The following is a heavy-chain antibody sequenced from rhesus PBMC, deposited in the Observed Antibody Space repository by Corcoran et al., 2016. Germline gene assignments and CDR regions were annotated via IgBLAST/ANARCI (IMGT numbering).Heavy chain of an antibody. CDR3: ARDTGLDY. D-gene: IGHD3S6*01. J-gene: IGHJ4*01. CDR1: GYSFTSYW. CDR2: IDPSHSDT. Sequence: EVQLVQSGAEVKRPGESLKISCKTSGYSFTSYWISWGRQMPGKGLGWMGAIDPSHSDTRFNPSFQGQVTISADKSISTAYLQWSRLKASDTATYYCARDTGLDYWGQGVLVTVSS. V-gene: IGHV5-20*01.